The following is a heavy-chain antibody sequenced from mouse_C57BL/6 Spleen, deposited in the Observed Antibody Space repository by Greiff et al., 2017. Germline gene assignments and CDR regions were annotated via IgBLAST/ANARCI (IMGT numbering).Heavy chain of an antibody. D-gene: IGHD1-1*01. Sequence: KVVESGGGLVQPGGSLSPSCAASGFTFTDYYMSWVRKPPGKELEWLGFFRNKAIGYTTEYSASVKGRFTSSRDNSQSILYIQMNALRAEDRATYYCARYGKNAMDYWGQGTSVTVSS. CDR2: FRNKAIGYTT. CDR3: ARYGKNAMDY. J-gene: IGHJ4*01. V-gene: IGHV7-3*01. CDR1: GFTFTDYY.